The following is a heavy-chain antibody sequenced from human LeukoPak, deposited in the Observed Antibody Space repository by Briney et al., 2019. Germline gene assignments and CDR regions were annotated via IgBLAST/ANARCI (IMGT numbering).Heavy chain of an antibody. D-gene: IGHD1-26*01. Sequence: GRSLRLSCAASGFTFSSYGMHWVRQAPGKWLEWVAVISYDGSNKYYADSVKGRFTISRDNSKNTLYLQMNSLRAEDTAVYYCAKDFGGSYLDYWGQGTLVTVSS. CDR1: GFTFSSYG. CDR2: ISYDGSNK. J-gene: IGHJ4*02. V-gene: IGHV3-30*18. CDR3: AKDFGGSYLDY.